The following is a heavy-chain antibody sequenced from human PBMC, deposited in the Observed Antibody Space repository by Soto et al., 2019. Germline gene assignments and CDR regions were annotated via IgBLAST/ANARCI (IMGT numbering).Heavy chain of an antibody. Sequence: SETLSLTCTVSGGSVTSGNYYWSWTRQPPGKGLEWIGHIYYSGSTNYNPSLKSRVTISVDASKNQFSLKLSSVTAADTAIYYCARGPVVTPFVDYWGQGTLVTVS. CDR1: GGSVTSGNYY. V-gene: IGHV4-61*01. D-gene: IGHD2-21*02. CDR3: ARGPVVTPFVDY. CDR2: IYYSGST. J-gene: IGHJ4*02.